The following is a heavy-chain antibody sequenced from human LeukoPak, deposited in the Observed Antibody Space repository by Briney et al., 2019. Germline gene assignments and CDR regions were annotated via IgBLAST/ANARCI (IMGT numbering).Heavy chain of an antibody. Sequence: GRSLRLTCAASGFTFISYWMSWVRQAPGKGLEWVANIKQDGSEKYYVDSVKGRFTISRDNAKNSLYLQMNSLRAEDTAVYYCARADSSIAARLSRSSIFNYYYYMDVWGKGTTVTVSS. CDR1: GFTFISYW. V-gene: IGHV3-7*01. J-gene: IGHJ6*03. CDR2: IKQDGSEK. CDR3: ARADSSIAARLSRSSIFNYYYYMDV. D-gene: IGHD6-6*01.